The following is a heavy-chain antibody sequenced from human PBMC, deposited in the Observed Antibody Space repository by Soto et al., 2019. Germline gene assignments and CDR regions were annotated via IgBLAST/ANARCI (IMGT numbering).Heavy chain of an antibody. V-gene: IGHV2-5*02. D-gene: IGHD4-17*01. J-gene: IGHJ3*02. CDR2: IYWDDDK. Sequence: SGPTLVKPTQTLTLTCTFSGFSLSTSGVGVGWIRQPPGKALEWLALIYWDDDKRYSPSLKSRLTITKDTSKNQVVLTMTNMDPVDTATYYCAHSDGHDYGDYERRCDAFDIWGQGTMVTVSS. CDR1: GFSLSTSGVG. CDR3: AHSDGHDYGDYERRCDAFDI.